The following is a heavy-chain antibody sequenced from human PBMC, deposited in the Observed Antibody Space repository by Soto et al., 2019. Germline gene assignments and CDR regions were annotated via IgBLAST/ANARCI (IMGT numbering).Heavy chain of an antibody. J-gene: IGHJ6*02. CDR3: ARALAINYYYYGMDV. V-gene: IGHV1-69*13. CDR2: IIPIFGTA. CDR1: GGSFSSCA. Sequence: SVQVSCKASGGSFSSCAISCVRQAPGQGLEWMGGIIPIFGTANYAQKFQGRVTITADESTSTAYMELSSLRSEDTAVYYCARALAINYYYYGMDVWGQGTTVTVSS.